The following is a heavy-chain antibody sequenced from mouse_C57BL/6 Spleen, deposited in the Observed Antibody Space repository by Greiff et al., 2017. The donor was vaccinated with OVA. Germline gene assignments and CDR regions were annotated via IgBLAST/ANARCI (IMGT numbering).Heavy chain of an antibody. V-gene: IGHV1-81*01. D-gene: IGHD2-10*02. CDR2: IYPRSGNT. CDR1: GYTFTSYG. Sequence: QVQLQQSGAELARPGASVKLSCKASGYTFTSYGISWVKQRTGQGLEWIGEIYPRSGNTYYNEKFKGKATLTAAKSSSTAYMELRSLTSEDSAVYFCARSGYDLYYFDYWGQGTTLTVSS. J-gene: IGHJ2*01. CDR3: ARSGYDLYYFDY.